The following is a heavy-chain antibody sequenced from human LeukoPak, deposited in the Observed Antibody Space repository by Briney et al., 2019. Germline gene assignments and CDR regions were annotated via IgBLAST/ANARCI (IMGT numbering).Heavy chain of an antibody. J-gene: IGHJ4*02. CDR2: IWYDGSNK. CDR3: ARELLGYRSSWYYFDY. CDR1: GFTFSSYG. D-gene: IGHD6-13*01. V-gene: IGHV3-33*01. Sequence: GGSLRLSCAASGFTFSSYGMHWVRQAPGKGLEWVVVIWYDGSNKYYADSVKGRFTISRDNSKNTLYLQMNSLRAEDTAVYYCARELLGYRSSWYYFDYWGQGTLVTVSS.